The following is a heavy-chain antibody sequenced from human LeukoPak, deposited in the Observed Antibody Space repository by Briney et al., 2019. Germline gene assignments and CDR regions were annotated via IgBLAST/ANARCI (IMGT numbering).Heavy chain of an antibody. CDR3: AIVDTAMVTGYYFDY. V-gene: IGHV1-2*02. D-gene: IGHD5-18*01. CDR1: GYTFTGYY. Sequence: ASVQVSCKASGYTFTGYYMHWVRQAPGQGLEWMGWINPNSGGTNYAQKFQGRVTMTRDTSISTAYMELSRLRSDDTAVYYCAIVDTAMVTGYYFDYWGQGTLVTVSS. CDR2: INPNSGGT. J-gene: IGHJ4*02.